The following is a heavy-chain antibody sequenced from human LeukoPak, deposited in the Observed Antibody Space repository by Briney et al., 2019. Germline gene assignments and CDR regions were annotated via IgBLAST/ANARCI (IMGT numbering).Heavy chain of an antibody. V-gene: IGHV1-2*02. CDR2: INPNSGGT. Sequence: APVKVSCKASGYTFTGYYMHWVRQAPGQGLEWMGWINPNSGGTNYAQKFQGRVTMTRDTSISTAYMELSRLRSDDTAVYYCARVGSSSSLEDYWGQGTLVTVSS. CDR3: ARVGSSSSLEDY. J-gene: IGHJ4*02. CDR1: GYTFTGYY. D-gene: IGHD6-6*01.